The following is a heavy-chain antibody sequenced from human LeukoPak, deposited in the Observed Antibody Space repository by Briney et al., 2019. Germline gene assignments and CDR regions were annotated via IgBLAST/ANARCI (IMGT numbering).Heavy chain of an antibody. CDR2: ISGSGGST. Sequence: GGSLRLSCAASGFTFSSYAMSWVRQAPGKGLEWVSAISGSGGSTYYADSVKGRFTISADKSISTAYLQWSSRRASDTAMYYCARDVDYWGQGTLVTVSS. V-gene: IGHV3-23*01. CDR3: ARDVDY. J-gene: IGHJ4*02. CDR1: GFTFSSYA.